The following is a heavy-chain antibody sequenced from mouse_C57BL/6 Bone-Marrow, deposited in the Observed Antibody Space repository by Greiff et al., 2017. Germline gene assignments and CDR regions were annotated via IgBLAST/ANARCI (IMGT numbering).Heavy chain of an antibody. V-gene: IGHV1-15*01. J-gene: IGHJ3*01. CDR3: TRGEWWFSY. Sequence: QVHVKQSGAELVRPGASVTLSCKASGYTFTDYEMHWVKQTPVHGLEWIGAIDPETGGTAYNQKFKGKAILTADTSSSTAYMELRSLTSEDSAVYYCTRGEWWFSYWGRGTLVTVSA. CDR1: GYTFTDYE. D-gene: IGHD1-3*01. CDR2: IDPETGGT.